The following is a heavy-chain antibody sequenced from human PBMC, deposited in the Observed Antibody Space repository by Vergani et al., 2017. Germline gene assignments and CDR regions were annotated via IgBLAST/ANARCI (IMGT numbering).Heavy chain of an antibody. CDR1: GYSFTNYW. Sequence: EVQLVQSGAEVTKPGESLKISCKGSGYSFTNYWIGWVRKMPGKGLECMGIIYPGDSDTRYRPSFQGQVTISADKSISTAYLQWSSLKASDTAMYYCARLVDSSGSQTTQFDYWGQGTLVTVSS. V-gene: IGHV5-51*03. CDR2: IYPGDSDT. CDR3: ARLVDSSGSQTTQFDY. J-gene: IGHJ4*02. D-gene: IGHD3-22*01.